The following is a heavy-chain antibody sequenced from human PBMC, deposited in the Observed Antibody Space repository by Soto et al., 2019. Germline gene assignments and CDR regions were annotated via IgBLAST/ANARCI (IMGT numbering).Heavy chain of an antibody. V-gene: IGHV4-59*01. J-gene: IGHJ5*02. D-gene: IGHD2-21*02. CDR1: GGSISSYY. CDR2: IYYSGST. Sequence: QVQLQESGPGLVKPSETLSLTCTVSGGSISSYYWSWIRQPPGKGLEWIGYIYYSGSTNYNPSLKSRVTISVDTSKNQFSLKLSSVTAADTAVYYCARDRYSPYCGGDCYYNWFDPWGQGTLVTVSS. CDR3: ARDRYSPYCGGDCYYNWFDP.